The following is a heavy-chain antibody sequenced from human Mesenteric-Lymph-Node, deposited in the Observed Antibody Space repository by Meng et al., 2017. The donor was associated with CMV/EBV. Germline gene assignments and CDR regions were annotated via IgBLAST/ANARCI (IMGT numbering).Heavy chain of an antibody. CDR1: GFTFSSSW. CDR2: ISSDESST. V-gene: IGHV3-74*01. Sequence: GESLKISCAASGFTFSSSWMHWVRQAPGKGLVWVSRISSDESSTSYVDSVKGRFTISRDNAKNTLYLQMNSLRDDDTAMYYCASIGGCGGDCYYDYWGQGTLVTVSS. J-gene: IGHJ4*02. CDR3: ASIGGCGGDCYYDY. D-gene: IGHD2-21*01.